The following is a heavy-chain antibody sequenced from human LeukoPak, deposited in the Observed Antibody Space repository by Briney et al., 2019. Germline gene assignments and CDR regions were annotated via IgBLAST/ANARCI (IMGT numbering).Heavy chain of an antibody. V-gene: IGHV3-23*01. CDR1: GFTFSGYV. CDR2: ISGRGDNT. D-gene: IGHD4-23*01. J-gene: IGHJ4*02. Sequence: GGSLRLSCVASGFTFSGYVMSWVRQAPGKGLEWVSGISGRGDNTYYADSVKGRFTISRDNSKNTLRLQMNSLRDEDTAVYYCAKRVQGNTGPFHCWGQGTLASVSS. CDR3: AKRVQGNTGPFHC.